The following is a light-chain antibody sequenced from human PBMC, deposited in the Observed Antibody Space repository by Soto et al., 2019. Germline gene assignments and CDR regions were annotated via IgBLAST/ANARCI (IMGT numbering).Light chain of an antibody. CDR2: AAS. V-gene: IGKV3-20*01. J-gene: IGKJ1*01. CDR1: QSVTSNY. CDR3: QQYGDSLWT. Sequence: DIVLTQSPGTLSLSPGERATLSCRASQSVTSNYLAWYQQKPGQAPRLLIYAASSRATGIPERFSGSGSGTDFTLTITRLEPEDFVVSYCQQYGDSLWTFGQGTKVDIK.